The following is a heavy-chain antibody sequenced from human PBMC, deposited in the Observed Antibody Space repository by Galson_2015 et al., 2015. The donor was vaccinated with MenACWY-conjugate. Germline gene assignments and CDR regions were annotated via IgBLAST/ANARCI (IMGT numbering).Heavy chain of an antibody. CDR1: GFTFRNYW. CDR3: ARGLSVMDG. Sequence: SLRLSCAASGFTFRNYWMTWVRQAPGKGLEWVASIKKDGSEKYYVDSVKGRFTISRDNAKNSLYLEMNSLRVEDTAVYSCARGLSVMDGSGHATTVTASS. V-gene: IGHV3-7*03. CDR2: IKKDGSEK. J-gene: IGHJ6*02.